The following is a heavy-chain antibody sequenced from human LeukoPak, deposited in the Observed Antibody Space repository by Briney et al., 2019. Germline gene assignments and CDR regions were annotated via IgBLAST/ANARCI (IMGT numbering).Heavy chain of an antibody. CDR1: GFTLSSHA. D-gene: IGHD3/OR15-3a*01. CDR3: VRRTGNYFDY. Sequence: GGSLRLSCSASGFTLSSHAMHWVRQGPGKALEYVSAISYNGGSTYYANSVKDRFTISRDNSKNTLYLQMSSLRPEDTAVFYCVRRTGNYFDYWGQGTLVTVSS. V-gene: IGHV3-64D*09. J-gene: IGHJ4*02. CDR2: ISYNGGST.